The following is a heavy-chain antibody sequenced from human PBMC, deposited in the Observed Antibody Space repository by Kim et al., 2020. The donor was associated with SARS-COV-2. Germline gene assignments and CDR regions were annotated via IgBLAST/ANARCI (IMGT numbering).Heavy chain of an antibody. J-gene: IGHJ6*03. CDR1: GGSFSGYY. Sequence: SETLSLTCAVYGGSFSGYYWSWIRQPPGKGLEWIGEINHSGSTNYNPSLKSRVTISVDTSKNQFSLKLSSVTAADTAVYYCAREWVIKYSYYYMDVWGKG. CDR2: INHSGST. D-gene: IGHD3-22*01. CDR3: AREWVIKYSYYYMDV. V-gene: IGHV4-34*01.